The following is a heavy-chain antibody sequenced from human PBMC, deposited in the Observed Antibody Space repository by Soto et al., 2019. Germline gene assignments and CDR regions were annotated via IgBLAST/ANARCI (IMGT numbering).Heavy chain of an antibody. D-gene: IGHD2-8*01. CDR2: ISSSGGST. J-gene: IGHJ4*02. V-gene: IGHV3-23*01. Sequence: PWGSLTLSCAASGFTFSKYAMSWVRQAPGKELEWVSSISSSGGSTDYADSVKGRFTISRDNSQNTLNLQMNSLRAEDTAIYFCAKNQHAMAHDYWGPGTLVTVSP. CDR3: AKNQHAMAHDY. CDR1: GFTFSKYA.